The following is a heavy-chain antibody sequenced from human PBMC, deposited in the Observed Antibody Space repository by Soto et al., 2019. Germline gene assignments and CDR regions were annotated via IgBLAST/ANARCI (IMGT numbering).Heavy chain of an antibody. CDR1: GFTLSSYG. CDR2: IWYDGSNK. J-gene: IGHJ5*02. V-gene: IGHV3-33*01. Sequence: GGSLRLSCAASGFTLSSYGMHWVRQAPCKGLEWVAVIWYDGSNKYYADSVKGRFTISRDNSKNTLYLQMNSLRAEDTAVYYCASWRLQGFDPWGQGTLVTVSS. CDR3: ASWRLQGFDP. D-gene: IGHD4-4*01.